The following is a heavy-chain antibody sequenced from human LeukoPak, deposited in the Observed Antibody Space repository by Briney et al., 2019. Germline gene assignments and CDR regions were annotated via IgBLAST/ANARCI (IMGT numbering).Heavy chain of an antibody. V-gene: IGHV3-30*01. Sequence: GGSLRLSCAASGFTLTYYAMHWVRQAPGKGLEWVAVISYDGSNKYYADSVKGRLTISRDNSKNTVYLQMNSLRTEDTAVYYCAGYGSSWYYFDSWGQGTLVTVSS. CDR2: ISYDGSNK. CDR1: GFTLTYYA. CDR3: AGYGSSWYYFDS. D-gene: IGHD6-13*01. J-gene: IGHJ4*02.